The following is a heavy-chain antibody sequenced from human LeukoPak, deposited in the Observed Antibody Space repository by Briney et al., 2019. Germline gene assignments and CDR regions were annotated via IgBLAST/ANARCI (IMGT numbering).Heavy chain of an antibody. Sequence: GGSVKVSCKVSGYTLTELSMHWVRQAPGKGLEWVAFIRYDGSNKYYADSVKGRFTISRDNSKNTLYLQMNSLRAEDTAVYYCARIMAGTRGNDYWGQGTLVTVSS. D-gene: IGHD6-19*01. CDR3: ARIMAGTRGNDY. J-gene: IGHJ4*02. CDR2: IRYDGSNK. V-gene: IGHV3-30*02. CDR1: GYTLTELS.